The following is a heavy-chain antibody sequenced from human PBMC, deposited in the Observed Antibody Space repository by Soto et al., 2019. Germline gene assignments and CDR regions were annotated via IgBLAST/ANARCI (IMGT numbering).Heavy chain of an antibody. D-gene: IGHD2-2*01. CDR3: ASDRYCSITGFYFPLYYYYGLYV. CDR2: ISAYNGNT. CDR1: GYTFTSYG. Sequence: QVRLVQSGAEVKKPGASVKVSCKASGYTFTSYGISWVRQAPGKGLEWMGWISAYNGNTNYAQKLQGRVTMTTDTTTSTAYMELRSLSSDDTAVYYSASDRYCSITGFYFPLYYYYGLYVLGQGTTVTVSS. J-gene: IGHJ6*02. V-gene: IGHV1-18*01.